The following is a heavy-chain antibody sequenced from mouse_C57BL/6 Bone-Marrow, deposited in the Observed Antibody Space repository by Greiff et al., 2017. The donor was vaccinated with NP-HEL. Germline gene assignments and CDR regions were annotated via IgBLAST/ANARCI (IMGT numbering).Heavy chain of an antibody. CDR1: GFTFSDYY. CDR3: ARHYGSSYPFGY. J-gene: IGHJ2*01. D-gene: IGHD1-1*01. V-gene: IGHV5-12*01. Sequence: EVKVVESGGGLVQPGGSLKLSCAASGFTFSDYYMYWVRQTPEKRLEWVAYISNGGGSTYYPDTVKGRFTISRDNAKNTLYLQMSRLKSEDTAMYYCARHYGSSYPFGYWGQGTTLTVSS. CDR2: ISNGGGST.